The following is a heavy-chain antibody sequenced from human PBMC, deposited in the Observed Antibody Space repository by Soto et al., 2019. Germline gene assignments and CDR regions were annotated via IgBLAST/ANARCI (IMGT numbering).Heavy chain of an antibody. CDR2: ISWNSGSI. D-gene: IGHD3-10*01. CDR1: GFTFDDYA. Sequence: GGSLRLSCAASGFTFDDYAMHWVRQAPGKGLEWVSGISWNSGSIGYADSVKGRFTIYRDNAKNSLYLQMNSLRAEDTALYYCAKDTRSYYYGSGSYFDYWGQGTLVTVSS. CDR3: AKDTRSYYYGSGSYFDY. J-gene: IGHJ4*02. V-gene: IGHV3-9*01.